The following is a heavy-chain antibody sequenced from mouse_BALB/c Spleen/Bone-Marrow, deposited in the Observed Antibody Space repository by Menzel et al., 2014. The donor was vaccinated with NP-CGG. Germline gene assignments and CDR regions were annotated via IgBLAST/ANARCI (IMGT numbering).Heavy chain of an antibody. CDR2: IYPGDGDT. Sequence: QVQLQQPGAELVRPGSSVKISCKASGYAFSSYWMNWVKQRPGQGLEWIGQIYPGDGDTNYNGKFKGKATLTADKSSSTAYMQLSSLTSEDSAVYFCARQYGNYFDYWGQDTTLTVSS. CDR3: ARQYGNYFDY. CDR1: GYAFSSYW. D-gene: IGHD2-10*02. J-gene: IGHJ2*01. V-gene: IGHV1-80*01.